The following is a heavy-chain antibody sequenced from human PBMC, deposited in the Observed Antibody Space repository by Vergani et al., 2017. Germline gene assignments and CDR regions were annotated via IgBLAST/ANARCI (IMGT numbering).Heavy chain of an antibody. Sequence: EVQLVQSGAEVKKPGESLKISCKGSGYSFTSYWIGWVRQMPGKGLEWMGIIYPGDSDTRYSPSFQGQVTISADKSISTAYLQWSSLKASDTAMYYCARPSWGEQGIAAACTGYFDYWGQGTLVTVSS. V-gene: IGHV5-51*01. CDR3: ARPSWGEQGIAAACTGYFDY. D-gene: IGHD6-13*01. CDR2: IYPGDSDT. J-gene: IGHJ4*02. CDR1: GYSFTSYW.